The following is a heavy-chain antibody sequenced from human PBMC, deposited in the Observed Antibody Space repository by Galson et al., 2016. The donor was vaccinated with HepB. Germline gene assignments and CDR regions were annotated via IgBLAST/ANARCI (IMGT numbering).Heavy chain of an antibody. CDR2: THWTGTS. D-gene: IGHD1-7*01. V-gene: IGHV4-39*01. J-gene: IGHJ5*02. CDR3: ARQNYIHWFDT. CDR1: DVSINSGSYF. Sequence: ETLSLTCTVSDVSINSGSYFWGWIRQPPGKGLEWIGSTHWTGTSYSQPTLQSRVTVSLDTPKNQFTLRLSSVTAADTAVYYCARQNYIHWFDTWGQGALVTVSS.